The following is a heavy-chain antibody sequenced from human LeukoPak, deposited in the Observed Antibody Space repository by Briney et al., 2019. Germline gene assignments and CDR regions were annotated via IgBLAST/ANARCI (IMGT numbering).Heavy chain of an antibody. J-gene: IGHJ5*02. CDR2: ISYDGSNK. D-gene: IGHD6-19*01. V-gene: IGHV3-30*18. CDR3: AKDTSLPSGLAFDP. CDR1: GFTFSSYG. Sequence: GGSLRLSCAASGFTFSSYGMHWVRQAPGKGLEWVAVISYDGSNKYYADSVKGRFTISRDNSKNTLYLQMNSLRAEDTAVYYCAKDTSLPSGLAFDPWGQGTLVTVSS.